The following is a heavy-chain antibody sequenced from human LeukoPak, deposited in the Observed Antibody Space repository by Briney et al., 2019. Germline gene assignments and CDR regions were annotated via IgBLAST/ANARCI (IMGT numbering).Heavy chain of an antibody. Sequence: SETLSLTCTVSGVSISSSSYYWGWVRQPPGKGLEWIGTIYCNGTTYYNPSLKSRVTMSLDTSKSQFSMKLSSVTAADTAVYYCARDSGTYYYDTSGYYGIDYWGQGTLVTVSS. D-gene: IGHD3-22*01. CDR1: GVSISSSSYY. J-gene: IGHJ4*02. CDR3: ARDSGTYYYDTSGYYGIDY. V-gene: IGHV4-39*07. CDR2: IYCNGTT.